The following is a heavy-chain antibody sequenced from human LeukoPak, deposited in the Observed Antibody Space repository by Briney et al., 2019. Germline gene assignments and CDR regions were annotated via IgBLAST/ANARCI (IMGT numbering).Heavy chain of an antibody. CDR1: DYTFSNFG. CDR3: ARVLHWLIPIYYFDS. CDR2: ISTYDGHT. V-gene: IGHV1-18*01. Sequence: ASVKVSCKASDYTFSNFGIGWVRQAPGQGLQWMGWISTYDGHTNYAQKFQGRITMTTDTSTSTAYMELRSLRSDDTAVYFCARVLHWLIPIYYFDSWGQGTLVTVSS. D-gene: IGHD6-19*01. J-gene: IGHJ4*02.